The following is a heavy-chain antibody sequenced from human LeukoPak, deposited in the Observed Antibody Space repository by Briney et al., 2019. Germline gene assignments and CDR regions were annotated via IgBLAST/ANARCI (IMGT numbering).Heavy chain of an antibody. CDR1: GFTFSSYA. V-gene: IGHV3-30-3*01. J-gene: IGHJ4*02. Sequence: GGSLRLSCAASGFTFSSYAMHWVRQAPGKGLEWVAVISYDGSNKYYADSVKGRFTISRDNSKNTLYLQMNSLRAEDTAVYYCARDFDIAHYHFDYWGQGTLVTVSS. CDR2: ISYDGSNK. CDR3: ARDFDIAHYHFDY. D-gene: IGHD5-12*01.